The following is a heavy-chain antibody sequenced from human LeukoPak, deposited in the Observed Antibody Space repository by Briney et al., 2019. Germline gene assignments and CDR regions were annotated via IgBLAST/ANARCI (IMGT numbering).Heavy chain of an antibody. CDR3: VRLRWELLAPYFDH. CDR2: IYHSGST. V-gene: IGHV4-59*01. J-gene: IGHJ4*02. Sequence: SETLSLTCSVSTDSTNTYYWTWIRQSPGKGLEWIGHIYHSGSTDYNPSFKSRGTISIESSKNECSLKLTSVTVADTAMYYCVRLRWELLAPYFDHWGQGAFVIVSS. CDR1: TDSTNTYY. D-gene: IGHD2-15*01.